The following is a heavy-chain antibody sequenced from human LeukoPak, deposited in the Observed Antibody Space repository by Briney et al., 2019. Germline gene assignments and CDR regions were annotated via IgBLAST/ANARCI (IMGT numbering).Heavy chain of an antibody. CDR1: GGSISSYY. CDR2: IYYSGST. J-gene: IGHJ6*03. CDR3: ARTNYYYYMDV. Sequence: SQTLSLTCTVSGGSISSYYWSWIRQPPGKGLEWIGYIYYSGSTNYNPSLKSRVTISVDTSKNQFSLKLSSVTAADTAVYYFARTNYYYYMDVWGKGTTVTVSS. V-gene: IGHV4-59*01.